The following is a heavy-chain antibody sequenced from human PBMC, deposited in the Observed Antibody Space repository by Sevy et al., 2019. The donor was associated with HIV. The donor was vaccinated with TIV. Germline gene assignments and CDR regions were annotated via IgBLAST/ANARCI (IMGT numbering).Heavy chain of an antibody. CDR2: FDPEDDET. Sequence: ASVKDSCKVSGYTLTELSMHWVRQAPGKGLEWMGTFDPEDDETIYAQKFQGRVTMTEDTSTDTAYMELSSLRSEDTAVYYCATTKDYYDSSGYPFDYRGQGTLVTVSS. D-gene: IGHD3-22*01. CDR1: GYTLTELS. V-gene: IGHV1-24*01. J-gene: IGHJ4*02. CDR3: ATTKDYYDSSGYPFDY.